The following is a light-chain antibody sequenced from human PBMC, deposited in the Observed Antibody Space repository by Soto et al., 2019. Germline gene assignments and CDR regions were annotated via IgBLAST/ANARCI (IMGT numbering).Light chain of an antibody. J-gene: IGLJ1*01. V-gene: IGLV2-14*01. CDR1: SSDVGAYNY. CDR2: GVT. CDR3: SSYSTSSFYV. Sequence: QSVLTQPASVSGSPGQSITISCTGTSSDVGAYNYVSWYQQHPGEAPKLIIYGVTNRPSGVSYRFSGSKSDYTASLTISGLQAEDEADYYCSSYSTSSFYVLGTVKKVTV.